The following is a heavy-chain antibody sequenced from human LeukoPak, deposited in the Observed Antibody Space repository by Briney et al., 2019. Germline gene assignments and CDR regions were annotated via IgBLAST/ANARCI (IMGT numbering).Heavy chain of an antibody. CDR1: GFTFSSYW. J-gene: IGHJ4*02. D-gene: IGHD5-18*01. CDR2: ITTSSSTI. V-gene: IGHV3-48*04. CDR3: ARDLSGVTGYTYGRGIDY. Sequence: GGSLRLSCAVSGFTFSSYWMTWVRQAPGKGLEWVSFITTSSSTIYYADSVKGRFTISRDNAKNSLYLQMNSLRAEDTAVYYCARDLSGVTGYTYGRGIDYWGQGTLVTVSS.